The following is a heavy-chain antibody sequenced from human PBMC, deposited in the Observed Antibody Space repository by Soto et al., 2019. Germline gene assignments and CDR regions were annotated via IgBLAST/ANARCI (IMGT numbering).Heavy chain of an antibody. CDR2: ISSTSTYI. J-gene: IGHJ4*02. CDR3: AKAGSSSSFDS. D-gene: IGHD6-6*01. V-gene: IGHV3-21*01. Sequence: EVQLVESGGGLVKPGGSLRLSCAASGFTFTNNSMNWVRQPPGEGLEWVSYISSTSTYIYYADSVKGRFSISRDNAEKSLYPQMNSLRAEDTAVYYCAKAGSSSSFDSWGQGTLVIVSS. CDR1: GFTFTNNS.